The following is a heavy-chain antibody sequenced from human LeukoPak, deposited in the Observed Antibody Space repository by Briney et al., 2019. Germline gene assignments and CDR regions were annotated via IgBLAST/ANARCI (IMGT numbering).Heavy chain of an antibody. J-gene: IGHJ6*02. D-gene: IGHD3-10*01. CDR3: ARDLGISMVRGVTTDYYYYGMDV. CDR2: IYYSGST. V-gene: IGHV4-59*01. Sequence: PSETLSLTCTVSGGSISSYYWSWIRQPPGKGLEWIGYIYYSGSTNYNPSLKSRVTISVDTSKNQFSLKLSSVTAADTAVYYCARDLGISMVRGVTTDYYYYGMDVWAKGPRSPSP. CDR1: GGSISSYY.